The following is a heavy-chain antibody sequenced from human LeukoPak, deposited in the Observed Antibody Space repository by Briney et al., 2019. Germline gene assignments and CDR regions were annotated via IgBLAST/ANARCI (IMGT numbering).Heavy chain of an antibody. J-gene: IGHJ4*02. D-gene: IGHD2-15*01. Sequence: GASVKVSCKASGYTFSSYGISWVRQAPGQGLEWMGWISSYNGNTNYAQKLQGRVTMTTDTSTSTVYMEVRSLRSDDTAVYYCARDRCSGGSCYHSEVFDYWGQGTLVTVSS. CDR2: ISSYNGNT. CDR1: GYTFSSYG. CDR3: ARDRCSGGSCYHSEVFDY. V-gene: IGHV1-18*01.